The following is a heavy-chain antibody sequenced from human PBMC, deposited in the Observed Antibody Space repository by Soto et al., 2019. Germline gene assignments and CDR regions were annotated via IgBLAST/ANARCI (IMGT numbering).Heavy chain of an antibody. CDR3: AHRPSGWYLFDY. CDR1: GLTFTNFA. Sequence: GGSLRLSCIASGLTFTNFAMTWVRQAPGKGLEWVSAISDSGTKTYYADSVKGRFTISRDSSRNTLYLQMTNMDPVDTATYYCAHRPSGWYLFDYWGQGTLVTVSS. V-gene: IGHV3-23*01. J-gene: IGHJ4*02. CDR2: ISDSGTKT. D-gene: IGHD6-19*01.